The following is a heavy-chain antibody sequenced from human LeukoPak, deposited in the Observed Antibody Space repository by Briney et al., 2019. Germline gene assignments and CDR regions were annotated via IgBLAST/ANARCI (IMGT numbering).Heavy chain of an antibody. CDR3: ARDREGVDAFDI. CDR1: GYTFTGYY. J-gene: IGHJ3*02. Sequence: ASVKVSCKASGYTFTGYYMHWVRQAPGQGLEWMGWINPNSGGTNYAQKFQGTVTMTRDTSISTAYMELSRLRSDDTAVYYCARDREGVDAFDIWGQGTMVTVSS. V-gene: IGHV1-2*02. CDR2: INPNSGGT. D-gene: IGHD3-10*01.